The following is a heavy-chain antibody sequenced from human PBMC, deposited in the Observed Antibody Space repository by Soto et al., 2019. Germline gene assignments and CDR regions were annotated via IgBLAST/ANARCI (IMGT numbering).Heavy chain of an antibody. D-gene: IGHD3-10*01. Sequence: QVRLVESGGGAVQPGASLRLSCDASGFTFSTYALHWVRQAPGKGLEWVAFISYTGANQYYADSVKGRFTVSRDNSKNIASLHMNSLLPEDSADYYCERYAFLYNRGAYYDHWGQRTLGTVSS. CDR3: ERYAFLYNRGAYYDH. CDR2: ISYTGANQ. CDR1: GFTFSTYA. V-gene: IGHV3-30-3*01. J-gene: IGHJ4*02.